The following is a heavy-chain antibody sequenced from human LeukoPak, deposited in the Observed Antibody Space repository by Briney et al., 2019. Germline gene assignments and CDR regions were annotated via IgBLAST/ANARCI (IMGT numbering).Heavy chain of an antibody. Sequence: ASVKVSCKASGYTFTSYAMHWVRQAPGQRLEWMGWINAGNGNTKYSQEFQGRVTITRDTSASTAYMELSSLRSEDMAVYYCARDGVDCGGDCYPSIFFDYWGQGTLVTVSS. D-gene: IGHD2-21*02. V-gene: IGHV1-3*03. CDR2: INAGNGNT. CDR1: GYTFTSYA. J-gene: IGHJ4*02. CDR3: ARDGVDCGGDCYPSIFFDY.